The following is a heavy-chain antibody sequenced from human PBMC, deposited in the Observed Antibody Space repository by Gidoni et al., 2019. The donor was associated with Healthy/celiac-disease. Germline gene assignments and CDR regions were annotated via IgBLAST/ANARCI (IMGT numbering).Heavy chain of an antibody. V-gene: IGHV3-15*01. CDR2: IKSKTDGGTT. D-gene: IGHD2-2*02. CDR3: TTSPLYQLLYGVDY. J-gene: IGHJ4*02. Sequence: EVQLVESGGGLVKPGGSLRLSCAASGFTFSNAWMSWVRQAPGKGLEWVGRIKSKTDGGTTDYAAPVKGRFTISRDDSKNTLYLQMNSLKTEDTAVYYCTTSPLYQLLYGVDYWGQGTLVTVSS. CDR1: GFTFSNAW.